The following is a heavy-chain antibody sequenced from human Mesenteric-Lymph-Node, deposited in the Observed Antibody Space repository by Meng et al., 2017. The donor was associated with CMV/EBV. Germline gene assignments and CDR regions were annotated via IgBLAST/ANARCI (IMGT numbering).Heavy chain of an antibody. D-gene: IGHD1-7*01. CDR1: GFTFSSYA. CDR2: ISSRSSYI. V-gene: IGHV3-21*01. CDR3: AREELYGMDV. J-gene: IGHJ6*02. Sequence: GGSLRLSCAASGFTFSSYAMHWVRQAPGKGLEWVSSISSRSSYISYADSVKGRFTISRDNAKNSVYLQMNSLRAEDMAVYYCAREELYGMDVWGQGTTVTVSS.